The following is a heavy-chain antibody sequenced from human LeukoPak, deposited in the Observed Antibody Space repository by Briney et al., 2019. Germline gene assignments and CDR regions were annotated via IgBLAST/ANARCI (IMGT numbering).Heavy chain of an antibody. CDR3: ARASFGDDAFEI. D-gene: IGHD4-17*01. V-gene: IGHV4-59*12. Sequence: SETLSLTCTVSGDSIRSYYWSWIRQPPGEGLEWIGYIYYSGSTYYNPSLKSRVTISVDTSKNQFSLRLSSVTAADTAVYFCARASFGDDAFEIWGQGTMVTVSS. CDR1: GDSIRSYY. CDR2: IYYSGST. J-gene: IGHJ3*02.